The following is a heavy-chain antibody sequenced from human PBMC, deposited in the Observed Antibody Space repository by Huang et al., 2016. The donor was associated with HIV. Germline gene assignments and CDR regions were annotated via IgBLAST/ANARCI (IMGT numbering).Heavy chain of an antibody. D-gene: IGHD6-6*01. CDR1: GYTFTDSN. J-gene: IGHJ4*02. CDR2: INPKRGVT. CDR3: ARDWSFGSSTSPAD. Sequence: QVQLVQSGAEVKNPGASVRVSCKASGYTFTDSNIHWVRQAPGQGLGWMGWINPKRGVTIYAQRLQGRITMTRDTTISTVHMDRRRIQSDDTAVYFCARDWSFGSSTSPADWGQGTLVTVSS. V-gene: IGHV1-2*02.